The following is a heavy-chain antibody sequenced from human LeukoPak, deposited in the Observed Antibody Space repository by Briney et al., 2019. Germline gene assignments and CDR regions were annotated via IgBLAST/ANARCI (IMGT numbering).Heavy chain of an antibody. V-gene: IGHV5-51*01. CDR2: IYPGDSDT. CDR3: ARHGLRGDVAPDY. D-gene: IGHD3-16*01. CDR1: GYSFTSYW. J-gene: IGHJ4*02. Sequence: GESPKISCKGSGYSFTSYWIVWVRQMPGKGLEWMGIIYPGDSDTRYSPSFQGQVTISADKSISTAYLQWSSLKASDTAMYYCARHGLRGDVAPDYWGQGTMGTVSS.